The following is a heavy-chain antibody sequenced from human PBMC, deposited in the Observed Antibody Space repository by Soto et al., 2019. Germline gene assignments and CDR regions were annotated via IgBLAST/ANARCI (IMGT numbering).Heavy chain of an antibody. Sequence: ASVKVSCKASGYTFTSYDINWVRQATGQGLEWRGWMNPNSGNTSYAQKFQGRVTMTRNTSISTAYMELSSLRSEDTAVYYCARDGVRSXDFWSGYYYYYYYGMDVWGQGTTVTVSS. CDR2: MNPNSGNT. CDR1: GYTFTSYD. D-gene: IGHD3-3*01. V-gene: IGHV1-8*01. CDR3: ARDGVRSXDFWSGYYYYYYYGMDV. J-gene: IGHJ6*02.